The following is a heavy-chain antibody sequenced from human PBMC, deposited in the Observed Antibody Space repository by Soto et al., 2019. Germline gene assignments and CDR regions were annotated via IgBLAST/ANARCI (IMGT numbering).Heavy chain of an antibody. CDR3: ARDNWNSY. Sequence: EVQLVESGGGLVQPGGSVRLSCAASGFTFSSYWMHWVRQAPGKGLMWVSRIDNDGSTTRYADSVKGRFTISRDNAKNTLYLQMSSMRVEDPAVYYCARDNWNSYWGQGTLVTVSS. V-gene: IGHV3-74*01. D-gene: IGHD1-7*01. CDR2: IDNDGSTT. J-gene: IGHJ4*01. CDR1: GFTFSSYW.